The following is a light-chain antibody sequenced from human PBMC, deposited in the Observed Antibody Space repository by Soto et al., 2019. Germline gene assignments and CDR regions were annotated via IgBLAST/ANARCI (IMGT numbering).Light chain of an antibody. CDR2: EVS. V-gene: IGLV2-14*01. Sequence: QSALTQPASVSGSPGQSITISCTGTSSDVGDYNYVSWYQQVPGKAPKVMIYEVSNRPSGVSNRFSGSKSGITASLTISGLQAEDEADYYCSSYTGSIYVFGNGTKLTVL. CDR1: SSDVGDYNY. CDR3: SSYTGSIYV. J-gene: IGLJ1*01.